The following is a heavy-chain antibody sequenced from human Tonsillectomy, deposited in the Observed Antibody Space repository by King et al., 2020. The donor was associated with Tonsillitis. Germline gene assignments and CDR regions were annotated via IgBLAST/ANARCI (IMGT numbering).Heavy chain of an antibody. CDR2: IYYSGST. CDR3: ARDKGYSSRPFDY. J-gene: IGHJ4*02. D-gene: IGHD6-13*01. CDR1: GGSINSYY. Sequence: VQLQESGPGLVKPSETLSLTCTVSGGSINSYYWSWIRQPPGKGLEWIGYIYYSGSTNYNPSLKSRVTVSVDTSKNQFSLKLTSVTAADTAVYFCARDKGYSSRPFDYWGQGTLVTVSS. V-gene: IGHV4-59*01.